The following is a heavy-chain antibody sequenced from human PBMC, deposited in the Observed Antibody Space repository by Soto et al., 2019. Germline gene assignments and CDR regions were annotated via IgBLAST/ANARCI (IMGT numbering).Heavy chain of an antibody. CDR3: ARDRCYYDNRGLAGCYLDY. D-gene: IGHD3-22*01. J-gene: IGHJ4*02. Sequence: GGSLRLSCAASGFTFSSYAMHWVRQASGKGLEWVAFISYDGSNKYFTDSVKGRFTISRDNSKNTLHLQMDGMGAEDTAVYYCARDRCYYDNRGLAGCYLDYWGQGTLVTVSS. CDR2: ISYDGSNK. V-gene: IGHV3-30-3*01. CDR1: GFTFSSYA.